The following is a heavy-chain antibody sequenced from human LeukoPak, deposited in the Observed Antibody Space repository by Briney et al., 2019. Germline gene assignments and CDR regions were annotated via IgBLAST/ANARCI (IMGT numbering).Heavy chain of an antibody. Sequence: ASVKVSCKASGYTFTSYYMHWVRQSPGQGLEWMGKINPSGGSASYAQMFQGRITMTRDTSTSTVYMELRSLRSEDTAVYYCARSMIVEGRYYFDCWGQGTLVTVSS. J-gene: IGHJ4*02. D-gene: IGHD3-22*01. CDR1: GYTFTSYY. V-gene: IGHV1-46*01. CDR3: ARSMIVEGRYYFDC. CDR2: INPSGGSA.